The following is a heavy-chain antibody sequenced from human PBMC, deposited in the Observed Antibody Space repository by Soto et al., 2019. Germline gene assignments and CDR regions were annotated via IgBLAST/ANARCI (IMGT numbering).Heavy chain of an antibody. CDR1: GFTFSSYS. D-gene: IGHD5-18*01. CDR2: IRTSSSYM. Sequence: EVQLVESGGGLVKPGGSLRLSCAASGFTFSSYSMNWVRQAPGKGLEWVSSIRTSSSYMFYADSVKGRFTISRDNGKNSLYVQRNSLRAEDTAMYSCARDVRGDTAMDVWGQGTTVTVSS. J-gene: IGHJ6*02. CDR3: ARDVRGDTAMDV. V-gene: IGHV3-21*01.